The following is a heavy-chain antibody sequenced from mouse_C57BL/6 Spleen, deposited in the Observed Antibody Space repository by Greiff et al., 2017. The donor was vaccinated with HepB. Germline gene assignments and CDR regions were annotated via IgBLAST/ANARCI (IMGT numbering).Heavy chain of an antibody. D-gene: IGHD3-1*01. V-gene: IGHV1-81*01. CDR2: IYPRSGNT. CDR3: ARYGLALFAY. J-gene: IGHJ3*01. Sequence: VMLQQSGAELARPGASVKLSCKASGYTFTSYGISWVKQRTGQGLEWIGEIYPRSGNTYYNEKFKGKATLTADKSSSTAYMELRSLTSEDAAVYFCARYGLALFAYWGQGTLVTVSA. CDR1: GYTFTSYG.